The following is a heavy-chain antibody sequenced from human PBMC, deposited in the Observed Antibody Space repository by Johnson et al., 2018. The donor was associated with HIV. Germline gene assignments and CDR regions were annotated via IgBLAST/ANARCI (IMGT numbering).Heavy chain of an antibody. D-gene: IGHD1-7*01. J-gene: IGHJ3*02. CDR3: AKDQWYNWNYVSPDAFDI. CDR1: GLTFSDYY. CDR2: IQQDGSDT. V-gene: IGHV3-7*01. Sequence: GPLVESRGAFVKPGGFLRLSCVASGLTFSDYYMTWIRQAPGKGLEWVANIQQDGSDTYYVDSVKGRFTISRDNSKNTLYLQMNSLRAEDTAVYYCAKDQWYNWNYVSPDAFDIWGQGTMVTVSS.